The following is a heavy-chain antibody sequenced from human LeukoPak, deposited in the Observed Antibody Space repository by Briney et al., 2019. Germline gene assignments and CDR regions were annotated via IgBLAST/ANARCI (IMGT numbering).Heavy chain of an antibody. CDR2: IYHSGST. D-gene: IGHD2-2*01. CDR1: GVSISSGGYS. CDR3: ARGTSYYYYGMDV. Sequence: SETLSLTCAVSGVSISSGGYSWSWIRQPPGKGLEWIGYIYHSGSTYYNPFLKSRVTISVDRSKNQFSLKLSSVTAADTAVYYCARGTSYYYYGMDVWGQGTMVTVSS. V-gene: IGHV4-30-2*01. J-gene: IGHJ6*02.